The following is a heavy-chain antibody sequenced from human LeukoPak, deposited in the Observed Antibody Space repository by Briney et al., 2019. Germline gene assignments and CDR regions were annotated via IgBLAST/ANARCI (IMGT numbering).Heavy chain of an antibody. CDR2: IIPILGIA. CDR3: ARDQRRDGYNFS. J-gene: IGHJ5*02. Sequence: SVKVSCTASGGTFSSYTISWVRQAPGQGLEWMGRIIPILGIANYAQKFQGRVTITADKSTSTAYMELSSLRSEDTAVYYCARDQRRDGYNFSWGQGTLVTVSS. CDR1: GGTFSSYT. D-gene: IGHD5-24*01. V-gene: IGHV1-69*04.